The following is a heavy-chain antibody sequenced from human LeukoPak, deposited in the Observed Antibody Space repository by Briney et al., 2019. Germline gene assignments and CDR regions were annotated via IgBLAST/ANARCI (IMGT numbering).Heavy chain of an antibody. Sequence: GASVTVSCKASGGTFSSYAISWVRQAPGQGLEWMGGIIPIFGTANYAKKFQGRVTITAEESTSTAYMELSSLRSEDTAVYYCARDLGGSSSTIDAFDIWGQGTMVTVSS. CDR3: ARDLGGSSSTIDAFDI. V-gene: IGHV1-69*13. J-gene: IGHJ3*02. CDR2: IIPIFGTA. CDR1: GGTFSSYA. D-gene: IGHD1-26*01.